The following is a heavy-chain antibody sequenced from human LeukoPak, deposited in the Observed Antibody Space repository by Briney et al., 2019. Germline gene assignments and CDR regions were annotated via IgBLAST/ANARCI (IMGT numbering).Heavy chain of an antibody. D-gene: IGHD3-22*01. V-gene: IGHV4-4*02. J-gene: IGHJ4*02. CDR3: ASSGYYYYDSSGYYYFDY. Sequence: PSETLSLTCAVSGGSISGSNWWSWVRQPPGKGLEWIGEIYHSGSTNYNPSLKSRVTISVDKSKNQFSLKLSSVTAADTAVYYCASSGYYYYDSSGYYYFDYWGQGTLVTVSS. CDR1: GGSISGSNW. CDR2: IYHSGST.